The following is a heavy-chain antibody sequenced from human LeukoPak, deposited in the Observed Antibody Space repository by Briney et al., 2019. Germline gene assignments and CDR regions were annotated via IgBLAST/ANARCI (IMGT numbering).Heavy chain of an antibody. CDR1: GYTFNSHG. Sequence: AASVKVSCKASGYTFNSHGISWVRQAPGQGLEWMGWISAYNGDTNYAQKFQGRVTLTTDRTTSTAYLELRSLRSDDTAVYYCARDPSNTSGWKTWFDPWGQGTLVTVSS. J-gene: IGHJ5*02. V-gene: IGHV1-18*04. D-gene: IGHD6-19*01. CDR3: ARDPSNTSGWKTWFDP. CDR2: ISAYNGDT.